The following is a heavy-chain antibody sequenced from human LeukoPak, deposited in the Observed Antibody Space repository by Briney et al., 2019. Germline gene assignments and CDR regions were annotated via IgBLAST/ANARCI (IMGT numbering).Heavy chain of an antibody. Sequence: GGSLRLSCEPSRFPFSIYWMLWVRQAPGKGLEWVSYITNSGRSTNYADAVKGRFTISRDNVKKSVYLEMTDLRAEDTAVYYCAREASGNYYVFDSWGQGTLVTVSS. CDR2: ITNSGRST. V-gene: IGHV3-11*04. CDR1: RFPFSIYW. CDR3: AREASGNYYVFDS. D-gene: IGHD1-26*01. J-gene: IGHJ4*02.